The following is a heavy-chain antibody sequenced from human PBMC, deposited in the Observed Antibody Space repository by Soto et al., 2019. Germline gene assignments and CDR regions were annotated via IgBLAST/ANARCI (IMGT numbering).Heavy chain of an antibody. J-gene: IGHJ5*01. CDR2: IYYSGST. CDR3: VRYYYVTSGYSNWFDS. D-gene: IGHD3-22*01. CDR1: GGSISSYY. Sequence: PSETLSLTCTVSGGSISSYYWSWIRQPPGKGLEWIGYIYYSGSTNYNPALRSRVAISVDTSKNQFSLKLSSVTAADTAEYFCVRYYYVTSGYSNWFDSWGQGTLVTVSS. V-gene: IGHV4-59*12.